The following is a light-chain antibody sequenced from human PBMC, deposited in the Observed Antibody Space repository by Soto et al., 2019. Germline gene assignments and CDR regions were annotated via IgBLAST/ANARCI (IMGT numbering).Light chain of an antibody. CDR3: QQRSNWHPIT. J-gene: IGKJ5*01. CDR1: QSVSRY. CDR2: DAS. V-gene: IGKV3-11*01. Sequence: EILLTQSPGTLSLSPGKRATLSCRASQSVSRYLAWYQQKPGQAPRLLIYDASNRATGIPARFSGSGSGTDFTLTISSLEHEDFAVYYCQQRSNWHPITFGQGTRLEIK.